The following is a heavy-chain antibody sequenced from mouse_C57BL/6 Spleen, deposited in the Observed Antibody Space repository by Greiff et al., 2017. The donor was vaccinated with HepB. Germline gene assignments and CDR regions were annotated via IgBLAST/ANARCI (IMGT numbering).Heavy chain of an antibody. V-gene: IGHV1-82*01. J-gene: IGHJ1*03. CDR1: GYAFSSSW. CDR2: IYPGDGDT. D-gene: IGHD2-1*01. Sequence: VKLQQSGPELVKPGASVKISCKASGYAFSSSWMNWVKQRPGKGLEWIGRIYPGDGDTNYNGKFKGKATLTADKSSSTAYMQLSSLTSEDSAVYFCARYGNYVYFDVWGTGTTVTVSS. CDR3: ARYGNYVYFDV.